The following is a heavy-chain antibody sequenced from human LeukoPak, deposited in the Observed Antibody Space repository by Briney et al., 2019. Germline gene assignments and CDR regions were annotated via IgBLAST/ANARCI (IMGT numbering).Heavy chain of an antibody. Sequence: GGSLRLSCAASGFTFDDYGMSWVRQAPGKGLEWVSGINWNGGSTGYADSVKGRFTISGDNAKNSLYLQMNSLRAEDTAVYYCARGRYCSGGSCYSGDYYYYGMDVWGQGTTVTVSS. D-gene: IGHD2-15*01. CDR3: ARGRYCSGGSCYSGDYYYYGMDV. CDR1: GFTFDDYG. V-gene: IGHV3-20*04. J-gene: IGHJ6*02. CDR2: INWNGGST.